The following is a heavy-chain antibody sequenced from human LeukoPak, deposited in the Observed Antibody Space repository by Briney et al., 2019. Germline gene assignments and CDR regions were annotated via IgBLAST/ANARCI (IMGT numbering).Heavy chain of an antibody. CDR2: ISAYNGNT. Sequence: GASVKVSCKASGYTFTSYGISWVRQAPGQGLEWMGWISAYNGNTNYAQKLQGRVTMTTDTSTSTAYMELRSLRSDDTAVYYCARDERAYGSGSYRVPDYWGQGTLVTVSS. D-gene: IGHD3-10*01. V-gene: IGHV1-18*01. CDR3: ARDERAYGSGSYRVPDY. J-gene: IGHJ4*02. CDR1: GYTFTSYG.